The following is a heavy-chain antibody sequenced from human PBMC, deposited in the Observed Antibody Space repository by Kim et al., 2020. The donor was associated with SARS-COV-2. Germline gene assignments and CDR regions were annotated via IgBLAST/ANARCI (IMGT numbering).Heavy chain of an antibody. CDR3: ARSYDSQQLEVFDY. J-gene: IGHJ4*02. V-gene: IGHV1-8*01. CDR1: GYTFTSYD. CDR2: MNPNSGNT. D-gene: IGHD6-6*01. Sequence: ASVKVSCKASGYTFTSYDINWVRQATGQGLEWMGWMNPNSGNTGYAQKFQGRVTMTRNTSISTAYMELSSLRSEDTAVYYCARSYDSQQLEVFDYWGQGTLVTVSS.